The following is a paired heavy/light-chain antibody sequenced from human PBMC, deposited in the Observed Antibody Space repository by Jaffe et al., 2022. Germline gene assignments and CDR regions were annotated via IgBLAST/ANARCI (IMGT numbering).Heavy chain of an antibody. J-gene: IGHJ4*02. D-gene: IGHD6-19*01. CDR2: ISISDATF. Sequence: EVQLVESGGGLVQPGGSLRLTCAASGFTFSSYEMNWVRQAPGKGLEWVSYISISDATFYYADSVKGRVTISRDNAKNSLYLQMNSLRAEDTAIYYCAKSSGRYYFDSWGLGTLVTVSS. CDR3: AKSSGRYYFDS. V-gene: IGHV3-48*03. CDR1: GFTFSSYE.
Light chain of an antibody. V-gene: IGLV3-1*01. J-gene: IGLJ3*02. CDR2: QDT. CDR3: QAWDTSTRV. CDR1: KLGDKF. Sequence: SYELTQPPSVSVSPGQTASIACFGHKLGDKFACWYQRKPGQSPVLIIYQDTKRPSGIPERFSGSISGNTATLTISGTQAIDEADYYCQAWDTSTRVFGGGTKLTVL.